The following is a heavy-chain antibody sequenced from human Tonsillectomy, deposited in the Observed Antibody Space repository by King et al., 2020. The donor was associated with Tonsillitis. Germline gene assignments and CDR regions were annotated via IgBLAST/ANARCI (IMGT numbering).Heavy chain of an antibody. J-gene: IGHJ4*02. CDR2: ISNSGSII. CDR1: GFTFSRYE. CDR3: ARYYNSGSYLDY. V-gene: IGHV3-48*03. D-gene: IGHD3-10*01. Sequence: VQLVESGGGLVQPGGSLRLSCAASGFTFSRYEVNWVRQAPGKGLEWVSYISNSGSIIKYADSVKGRFTISRDNAKNSLYLQMIRLRAEDTAVYYCARYYNSGSYLDYWGQGTLVTVSS.